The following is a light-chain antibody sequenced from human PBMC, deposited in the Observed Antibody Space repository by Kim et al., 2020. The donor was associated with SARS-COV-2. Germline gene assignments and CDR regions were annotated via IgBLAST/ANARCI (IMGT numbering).Light chain of an antibody. V-gene: IGKV1-9*01. CDR1: QDISNS. J-gene: IGKJ4*01. Sequence: GPGGDRVPITWRASQDISNSVAGYQQKPGKAPKVLIYGASILQSGVPSRFSGSGSGTEFTLTLTSLQPEDFATYYCQQLKTYPLIFGGGTKVDIK. CDR3: QQLKTYPLI. CDR2: GAS.